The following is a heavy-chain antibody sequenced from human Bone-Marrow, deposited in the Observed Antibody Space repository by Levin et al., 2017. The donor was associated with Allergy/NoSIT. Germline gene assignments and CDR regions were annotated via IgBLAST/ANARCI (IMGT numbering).Heavy chain of an antibody. CDR1: GFTFSSYA. CDR3: AADTAMVPSGY. D-gene: IGHD5-18*01. Sequence: GGSLRLSCAASGFTFSSYAMHWVRQAPGKGLEWVAVISYDGSNKYYADSVKGRFTISRDNSKNTLYLQMNSLRAEDTAVYYCAADTAMVPSGYWGQGTLVTVSS. CDR2: ISYDGSNK. J-gene: IGHJ4*02. V-gene: IGHV3-30-3*01.